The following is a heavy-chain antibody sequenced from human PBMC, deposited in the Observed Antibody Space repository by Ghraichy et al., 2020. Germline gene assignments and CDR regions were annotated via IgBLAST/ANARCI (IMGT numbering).Heavy chain of an antibody. V-gene: IGHV3-11*01. D-gene: IGHD3-3*01. Sequence: GGSLRLSCAASGFTFSDYYMSWIRQAPGKGLEWVSYISSSGSTIYYADSVKGRFTISRDNAKNSLYLQMNSLRAEDTAVYYCARARTADFWSWGLVGYWGQGTLVTVSS. CDR3: ARARTADFWSWGLVGY. J-gene: IGHJ4*02. CDR2: ISSSGSTI. CDR1: GFTFSDYY.